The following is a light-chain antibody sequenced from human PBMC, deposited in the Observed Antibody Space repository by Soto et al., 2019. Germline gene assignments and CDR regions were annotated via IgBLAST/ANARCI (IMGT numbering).Light chain of an antibody. J-gene: IGLJ1*01. CDR3: SSYAGNNNDV. Sequence: QSALTQPPSASGSPGQSVTISCTGTSSDVGGNNYVSWYQQHPGNAPKLMIYEVTKRASGVPDRFSGSKSGNTASLTVSGLQAEDEAEYYCSSYAGNNNDVFGTGTKLTVL. CDR1: SSDVGGNNY. CDR2: EVT. V-gene: IGLV2-8*01.